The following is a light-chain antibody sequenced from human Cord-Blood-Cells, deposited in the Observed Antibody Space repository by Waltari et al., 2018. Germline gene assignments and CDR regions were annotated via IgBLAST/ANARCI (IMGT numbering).Light chain of an antibody. CDR2: DAS. CDR3: QQRSNWPPWT. V-gene: IGKV3-11*01. Sequence: EIVLTQSLATLSLSPGEMATLPCRASQSVSSYLAWYQQKPYQDPRLLIYDASQRATGIPARFSGSGSGTDFTLTISSLEPEDFAVYYCQQRSNWPPWTFGQGTKVEIK. J-gene: IGKJ1*01. CDR1: QSVSSY.